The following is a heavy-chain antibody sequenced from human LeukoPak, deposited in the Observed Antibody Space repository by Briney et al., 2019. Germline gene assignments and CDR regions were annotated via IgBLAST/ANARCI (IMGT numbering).Heavy chain of an antibody. CDR2: IDPSDSYT. CDR1: EYSFPSYW. J-gene: IGHJ4*02. D-gene: IGHD3-10*01. Sequence: GESLKISCKGSEYSFPSYWISWVRQMPGKGLEWVGRIDPSDSYTNYSPSFQGHVTISADKSISTAYLQWSSLKASDTAMYYCARQSRDGSKTRGYYFDYWGQGTLVTVSS. V-gene: IGHV5-10-1*01. CDR3: ARQSRDGSKTRGYYFDY.